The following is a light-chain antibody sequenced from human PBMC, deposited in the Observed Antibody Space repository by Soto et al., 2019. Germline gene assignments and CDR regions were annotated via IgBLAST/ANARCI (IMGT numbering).Light chain of an antibody. CDR1: KSIRSD. V-gene: IGKV3-15*01. J-gene: IGKJ5*01. Sequence: EIVMTQSPDILSVPPGDRATLSCRASKSIRSDLAWYQQKPGQAPRLLIFGGSIRAADIPARFSGSGSGTEFTLTIGTLQSEDFAIYYCQQYHDWPTITFGQGTRLETK. CDR2: GGS. CDR3: QQYHDWPTIT.